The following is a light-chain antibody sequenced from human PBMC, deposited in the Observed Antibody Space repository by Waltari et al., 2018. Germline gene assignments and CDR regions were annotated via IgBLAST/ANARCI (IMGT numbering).Light chain of an antibody. V-gene: IGLV4-69*01. J-gene: IGLJ3*02. CDR2: VNSDGSH. CDR3: QTGGHGTWV. CDR1: SGHSSNI. Sequence: QLVLTQSPSASASLGASVRLTCTLSSGHSSNIIAWLQQRPEKGPRYLMKVNSDGSHSRGDEIPDRCSGSSSGAERYLTISSVQSGDEGDYYCQTGGHGTWVFGGGTKLTVL.